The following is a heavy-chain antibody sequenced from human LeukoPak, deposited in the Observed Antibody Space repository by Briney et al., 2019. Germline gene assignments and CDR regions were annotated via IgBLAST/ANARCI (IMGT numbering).Heavy chain of an antibody. J-gene: IGHJ6*02. Sequence: SETLSLTCAVYGGSLSGYYWSWIRQPPGKGLEWIGEINHSGSTNYNPSLKSRVTISVDTSKNQISLRLSSVTAADTAVYYCARDRIVGATTPPFYYYYGLDVWGQGTTVTVS. V-gene: IGHV4-34*01. CDR3: ARDRIVGATTPPFYYYYGLDV. D-gene: IGHD1-26*01. CDR1: GGSLSGYY. CDR2: INHSGST.